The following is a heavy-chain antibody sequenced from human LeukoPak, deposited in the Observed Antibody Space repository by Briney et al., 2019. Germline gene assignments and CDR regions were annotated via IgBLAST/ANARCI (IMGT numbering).Heavy chain of an antibody. CDR3: ARDGDSGDYAY. J-gene: IGHJ4*02. D-gene: IGHD4-17*01. CDR2: IYTSGST. CDR1: GGSISSGSYY. Sequence: SETLSLTCTVSGGSISSGSYYWCWIRQPAGKGLEWIGRIYTSGSTNYNPSLKSRVTISADTSKNQFSLKLTSVTAADTAVYDCARDGDSGDYAYWGQGTLVTVSS. V-gene: IGHV4-61*02.